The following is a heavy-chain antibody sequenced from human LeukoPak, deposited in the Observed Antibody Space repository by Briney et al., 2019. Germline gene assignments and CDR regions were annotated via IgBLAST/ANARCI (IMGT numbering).Heavy chain of an antibody. J-gene: IGHJ5*02. D-gene: IGHD2-2*01. CDR1: GGSISSYY. CDR3: ARGSFIVVVPAAIIDTWFDP. Sequence: SETLSLTFTVSGGSISSYYWSWIRQPPGKGLEWIGYIYYSGSTNYNPSLKSRVTISVDTSKNQFSLKLSSVTAADTAVYYCARGSFIVVVPAAIIDTWFDPWGQGTLVTVSS. V-gene: IGHV4-59*01. CDR2: IYYSGST.